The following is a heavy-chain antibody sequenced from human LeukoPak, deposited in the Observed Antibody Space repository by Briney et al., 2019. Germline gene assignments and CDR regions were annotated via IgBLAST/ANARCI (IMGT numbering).Heavy chain of an antibody. CDR3: AKRAGSYRGFDS. J-gene: IGHJ4*02. CDR1: GFTFSNYA. Sequence: GGSLRLSCAASGFTFSNYAMSWVRQAPGKGLEWVSAITRSGDSTYYADSVKGRFTISRDNSKNTLSLQMNSLRVEDTAVYYCAKRAGSYRGFDSWGQGTLVTVSS. V-gene: IGHV3-23*01. D-gene: IGHD3-16*02. CDR2: ITRSGDST.